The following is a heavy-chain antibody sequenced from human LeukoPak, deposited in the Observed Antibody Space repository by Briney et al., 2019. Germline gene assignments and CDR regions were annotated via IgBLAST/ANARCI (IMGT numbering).Heavy chain of an antibody. V-gene: IGHV3-73*01. CDR2: IDKKDNFYAT. D-gene: IGHD1-26*01. CDR1: GFTFSGSA. CDR3: ARGARYSGSYYDY. Sequence: GGSLRLSCAASGFTFSGSAIHWVRQSSGKGLEWVGHIDKKDNFYATTSAASVTGRFTISRDDSKNTAYLQMNSLRAEDTAVYYCARGARYSGSYYDYWGQGTLVTVSS. J-gene: IGHJ4*02.